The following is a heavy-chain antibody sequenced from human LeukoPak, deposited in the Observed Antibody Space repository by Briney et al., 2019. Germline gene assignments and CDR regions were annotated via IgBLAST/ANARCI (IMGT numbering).Heavy chain of an antibody. D-gene: IGHD4-17*01. CDR2: ISGSGRST. V-gene: IGHV3-23*01. Sequence: PGGSLRLSCAASGFTFSSYAMSWVRQAPGKGLEWVSAISGSGRSTYYADSVKGRFTISRDNSKNTLYLQMNSLRAEDTAVYYCTTHLNYGDYSFDYWGQGTLVTVSS. CDR3: TTHLNYGDYSFDY. CDR1: GFTFSSYA. J-gene: IGHJ4*02.